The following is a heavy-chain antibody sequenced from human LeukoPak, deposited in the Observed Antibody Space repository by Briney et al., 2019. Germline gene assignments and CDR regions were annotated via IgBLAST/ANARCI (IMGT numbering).Heavy chain of an antibody. Sequence: GGSLRLSCAASGFTVSSNYVSWVRQAPGKGLEWVSYISSSSSTIYYADSVKGRFTISRDNAKNSLYLQMNSLRAEDTAVYYCASETPHYRERAFDIWGQGTVVTVSS. D-gene: IGHD1-26*01. CDR3: ASETPHYRERAFDI. CDR1: GFTVSSNY. V-gene: IGHV3-48*01. J-gene: IGHJ3*02. CDR2: ISSSSSTI.